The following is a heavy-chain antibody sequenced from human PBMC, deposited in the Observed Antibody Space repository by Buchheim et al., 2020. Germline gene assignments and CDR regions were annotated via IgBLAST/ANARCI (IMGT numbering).Heavy chain of an antibody. D-gene: IGHD3-16*01. CDR3: AKGVARFGFGYFDY. V-gene: IGHV3-30*18. J-gene: IGHJ4*02. CDR1: GFTFSSYG. CDR2: ISYDGSNK. Sequence: QVQLVESGGGVVQPGRSLRLSCAASGFTFSSYGMHWVRQAPGKGLEWVAVISYDGSNKYYADSVKGRFTISRDNSKKTLYLQMNSLRAEDTAVYYCAKGVARFGFGYFDYWGQGTL.